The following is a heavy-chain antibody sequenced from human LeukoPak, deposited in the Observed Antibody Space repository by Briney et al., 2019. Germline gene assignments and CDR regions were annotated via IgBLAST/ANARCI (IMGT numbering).Heavy chain of an antibody. D-gene: IGHD3-3*02. J-gene: IGHJ3*02. CDR1: GFTFSSYG. CDR3: AKIRPPAYDI. Sequence: GGSLRLSCAASGFTFSSYGMSWVRQAPGKGLEWVSAISGRDSSTYYADSVKGRFTISRDNSKNTLYLQMNSLRAEDTAVYYCAKIRPPAYDIWGQGTMVTVSS. CDR2: ISGRDSST. V-gene: IGHV3-23*01.